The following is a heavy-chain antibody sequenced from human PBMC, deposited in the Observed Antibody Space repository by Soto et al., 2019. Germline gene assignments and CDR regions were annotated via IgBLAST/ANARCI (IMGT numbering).Heavy chain of an antibody. J-gene: IGHJ4*02. V-gene: IGHV1-3*01. Sequence: ASVKVSCKASGYTFTSYAMHWVRQAPGQRLEWMGWINAGNGNTKYSQKFQGRVTITRDTSASTAYMELSSLRSEDTAVYYCARDVFSFGPYGSGSYVDYWGQGTLVTVSS. CDR3: ARDVFSFGPYGSGSYVDY. CDR1: GYTFTSYA. CDR2: INAGNGNT. D-gene: IGHD3-10*01.